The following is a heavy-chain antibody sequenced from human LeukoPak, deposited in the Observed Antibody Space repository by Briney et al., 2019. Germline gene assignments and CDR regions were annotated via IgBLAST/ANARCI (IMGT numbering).Heavy chain of an antibody. CDR1: GFTFRRYS. V-gene: IGHV3-21*01. Sequence: PGGSLRLSCAASGFTFRRYSMNWVRQAPGKGLEWVSSISSSSSFIYYADSVKGRFTISRDNAKNSLYLQMNSLRAEDTAVYYCARDPPLGSCSTISCPHLDYWGQGTLVTVSS. D-gene: IGHD2-2*01. CDR2: ISSSSSFI. J-gene: IGHJ4*02. CDR3: ARDPPLGSCSTISCPHLDY.